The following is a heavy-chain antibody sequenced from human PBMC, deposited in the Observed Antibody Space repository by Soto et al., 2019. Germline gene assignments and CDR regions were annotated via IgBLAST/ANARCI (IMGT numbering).Heavy chain of an antibody. V-gene: IGHV1-46*01. Sequence: QVQLVQSGAEVKRPGASGKVSCKASGYTFTNYYMHWVRQAPGQGLEWMGVIHYSGATTTYAQKFQGRVTIARDTSTSTVYVELSSLTSEDTAVYYCARGGPDLATSGSFDYWGQGNLVTVSS. CDR1: GYTFTNYY. D-gene: IGHD6-25*01. J-gene: IGHJ4*02. CDR3: ARGGPDLATSGSFDY. CDR2: IHYSGATT.